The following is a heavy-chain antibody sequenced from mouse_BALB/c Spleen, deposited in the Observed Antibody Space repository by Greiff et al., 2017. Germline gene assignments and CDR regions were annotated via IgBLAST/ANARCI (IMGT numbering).Heavy chain of an antibody. CDR1: GFTFTDYY. Sequence: VQLKESGGGLVQPGGSLRLSCATSGFTFTDYYMSWVRQPPGKALEWLGFIRNKANGYTTEYSASVKGRFTISRDNSQSILYLQMNTLRAEDSATYYCVPHGSLYAMDDWGQGTSVTVSS. D-gene: IGHD2-2*01. CDR2: IRNKANGYTT. J-gene: IGHJ4*01. CDR3: VPHGSLYAMDD. V-gene: IGHV7-3*02.